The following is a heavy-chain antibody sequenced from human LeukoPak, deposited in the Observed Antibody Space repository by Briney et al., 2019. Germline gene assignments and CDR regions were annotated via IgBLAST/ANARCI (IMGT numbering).Heavy chain of an antibody. CDR3: ARGRPSYYDILTGYYFNFDY. V-gene: IGHV4-34*01. J-gene: IGHJ4*02. Sequence: SETLSLTCAVYGGSFSGYYWSWIRQPPGKGLEWIGEINHSGSTNYNPSLKSRATISVDTSKNQFSLKLSSVTAADTAVYYCARGRPSYYDILTGYYFNFDYWGQGTLVTVSS. CDR2: INHSGST. D-gene: IGHD3-9*01. CDR1: GGSFSGYY.